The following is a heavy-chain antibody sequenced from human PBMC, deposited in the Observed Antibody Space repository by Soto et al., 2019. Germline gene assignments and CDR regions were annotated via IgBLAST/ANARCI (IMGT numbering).Heavy chain of an antibody. CDR2: IHYSGNT. J-gene: IGHJ4*02. Sequence: SETLSLTCTVSGGSISSSSYYWGWIRQPPGKGLEWIGSIHYSGNTYYNPSLKSRVTVSVDTSKNHFSLKLNSVTAADTAVYYCARQNADHVLRYWGQGTLVTVSS. D-gene: IGHD1-1*01. V-gene: IGHV4-39*01. CDR1: GGSISSSSYY. CDR3: ARQNADHVLRY.